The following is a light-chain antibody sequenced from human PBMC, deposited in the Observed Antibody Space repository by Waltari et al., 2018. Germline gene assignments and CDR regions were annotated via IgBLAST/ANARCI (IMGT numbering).Light chain of an antibody. CDR3: QQYYTTPYT. V-gene: IGKV4-1*01. CDR2: GAS. CDR1: QSIKNW. J-gene: IGKJ2*01. Sequence: DIQMTQSPSTLSASVGDRVTITCRASQSIKNWLAWYQQKPGQPPKLLIYGASTRESGVPDRFSGSGSGTDFTLTISSLQAEDVAVYYCQQYYTTPYTFGQGTKLEIK.